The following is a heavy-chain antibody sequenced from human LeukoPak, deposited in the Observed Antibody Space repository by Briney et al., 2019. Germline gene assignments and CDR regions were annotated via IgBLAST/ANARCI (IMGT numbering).Heavy chain of an antibody. CDR1: GGSISSSNW. V-gene: IGHV4-4*02. CDR2: ISHSGNT. CDR3: ARVTATTPFDY. D-gene: IGHD1-1*01. J-gene: IGHJ4*02. Sequence: PSGTLSLTCAVSGGSISSSNWWSWVRQPPGKGLEWIGEISHSGNTNYNPSLESRVTISVDKSKNQFSLKLSSVTAADTAVYFCARVTATTPFDYWGQGALVTVSS.